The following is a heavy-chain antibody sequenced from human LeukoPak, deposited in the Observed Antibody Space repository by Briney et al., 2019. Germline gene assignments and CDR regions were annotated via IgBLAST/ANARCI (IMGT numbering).Heavy chain of an antibody. CDR2: IIPIFGTA. V-gene: IGHV1-69*05. CDR3: ATAEYCSGSSYYPWYYYYGMDV. D-gene: IGHD2-15*01. CDR1: GGTFSSYD. Sequence: GASVKVSCKASGGTFSSYDISWVRQAPGQGLEWMGGIIPIFGTANYAQKLQGRVTMTTDTSTSTAYMELRSLRSDDTAVYYCATAEYCSGSSYYPWYYYYGMDVWGQGTTVTVSS. J-gene: IGHJ6*02.